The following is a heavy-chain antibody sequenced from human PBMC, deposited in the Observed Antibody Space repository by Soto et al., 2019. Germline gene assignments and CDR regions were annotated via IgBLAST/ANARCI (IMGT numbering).Heavy chain of an antibody. J-gene: IGHJ4*02. D-gene: IGHD2-15*01. Sequence: QVQLVQSGAEVKKPGASVKVSCKASGYTFTSYGISWVRQAPGQGLEWMGWTSAYNANTNPPQKLKGRVTMTTDTSTITAYMELRSLRSADTAVYSCASYLAVALVDYWCQATLVTLSS. CDR1: GYTFTSYG. CDR2: TSAYNANT. V-gene: IGHV1-18*01. CDR3: ASYLAVALVDY.